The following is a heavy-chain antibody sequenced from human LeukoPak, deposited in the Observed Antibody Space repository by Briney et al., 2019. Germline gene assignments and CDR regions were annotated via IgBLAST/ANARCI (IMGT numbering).Heavy chain of an antibody. Sequence: GGSLGLSCAASGFTVSSNYMSWVRQAPGKGLEWVSYISSSSSTIYYADSVKGRFTISRDNAKNSLYLQMNSLRAEDTAVYYCASPRTAYDAFDIWGQGTMVTVSS. CDR2: ISSSSSTI. V-gene: IGHV3-48*04. CDR1: GFTVSSNY. J-gene: IGHJ3*02. CDR3: ASPRTAYDAFDI. D-gene: IGHD2-21*02.